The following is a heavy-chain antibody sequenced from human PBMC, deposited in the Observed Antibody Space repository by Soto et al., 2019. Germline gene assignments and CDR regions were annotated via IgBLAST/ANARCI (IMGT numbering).Heavy chain of an antibody. Sequence: SGPTLVNPTQALTLTCTFSGFSFTTAGVAVGWIRQTPGGALEWLTLIYYNDDRRFSPSLKTRLTITGDTSKNQVVLSLTNVDPGDTATYFCAHSDGGYEIIYFDFWGQGIPVTVSS. CDR2: IYYNDDR. J-gene: IGHJ4*02. V-gene: IGHV2-5*01. CDR1: GFSFTTAGVA. D-gene: IGHD5-12*01. CDR3: AHSDGGYEIIYFDF.